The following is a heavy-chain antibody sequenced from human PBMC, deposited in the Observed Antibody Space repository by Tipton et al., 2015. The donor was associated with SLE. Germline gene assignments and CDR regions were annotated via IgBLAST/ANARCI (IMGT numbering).Heavy chain of an antibody. CDR1: GGSFSGNF. CDR3: VSGAVPGAMDV. J-gene: IGHJ6*02. Sequence: TLSLTCAVYGGSFSGNFWSWMRQSPGRGLEWIGEINHSGTTAYNPSLKSRVTIFLDTSKNQFPLKVRSVTAADTAVYYCVSGAVPGAMDVWGQGTTVTVSS. V-gene: IGHV4-34*01. D-gene: IGHD2-2*01. CDR2: INHSGTT.